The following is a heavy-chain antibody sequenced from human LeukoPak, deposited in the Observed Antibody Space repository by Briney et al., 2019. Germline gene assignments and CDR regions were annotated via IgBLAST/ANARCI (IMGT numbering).Heavy chain of an antibody. J-gene: IGHJ5*02. V-gene: IGHV4-59*12. CDR2: IYYSGST. Sequence: SETLSLTCTVSGVSICSYYWSWIRQPPGKGLEWIGYIYYSGSTKSNPSLKSRVTISVDTSKNQFSLKLGSVTAADTAVYYCARVPSSNSSSAVGRPVHLAKHIWFDPWGQGTLVTVSS. CDR3: ARVPSSNSSSAVGRPVHLAKHIWFDP. D-gene: IGHD6-6*01. CDR1: GVSICSYY.